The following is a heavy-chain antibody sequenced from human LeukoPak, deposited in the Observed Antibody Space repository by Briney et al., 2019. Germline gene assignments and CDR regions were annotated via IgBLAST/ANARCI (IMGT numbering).Heavy chain of an antibody. V-gene: IGHV4-34*01. Sequence: SETLSLTCAVYGGSFSGYYWSRIRQPPGKGLEWIGEINHSGSTNYNPSLKSRVTISVDTSKNQFSLKLSSVTAADTAVYYCARPIYDYYFDYWGQGTLVTVSS. CDR2: INHSGST. CDR3: ARPIYDYYFDY. CDR1: GGSFSGYY. J-gene: IGHJ4*02. D-gene: IGHD3-16*01.